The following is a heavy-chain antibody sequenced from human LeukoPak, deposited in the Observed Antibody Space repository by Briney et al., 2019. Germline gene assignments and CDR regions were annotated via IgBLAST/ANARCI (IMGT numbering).Heavy chain of an antibody. CDR2: ISDYGRTT. CDR1: GFTFTDYA. CDR3: SIDRERDDSSRVF. D-gene: IGHD6-13*01. Sequence: GGSLRLSCAASGFTFTDYATYWVRQAPGRGLEWVSGISDYGRTTYYADSVKGRFTVSRDNSRNTAYLQMNGLRAEDTAIYFCSIDRERDDSSRVFWGQGTLVTVSS. V-gene: IGHV3-23*01. J-gene: IGHJ4*02.